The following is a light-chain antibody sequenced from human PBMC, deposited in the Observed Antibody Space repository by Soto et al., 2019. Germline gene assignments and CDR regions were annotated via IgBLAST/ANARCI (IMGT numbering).Light chain of an antibody. J-gene: IGLJ2*01. V-gene: IGLV2-14*01. CDR2: EVA. CDR3: SSYASSSTLV. CDR1: SSDVGGYNY. Sequence: QLVLTQPASVSGSPGQSITISCTGTSSDVGGYNYVSWYQLHPGKAPKLMIYEVANRPSGVSNRFSGSKSGNTASLTISGLQAEDEADYYCSSYASSSTLVFGGGTKLTVL.